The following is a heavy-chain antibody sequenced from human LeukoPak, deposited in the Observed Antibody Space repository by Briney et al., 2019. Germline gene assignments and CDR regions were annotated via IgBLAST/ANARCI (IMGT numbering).Heavy chain of an antibody. CDR2: ITDSGSST. J-gene: IGHJ4*02. Sequence: GGSLRLSCAASGFTFSSYAMSWVRQAPGKGLEWISGITDSGSSTFYADSVKGRFTISRDNSKSTLYLQMNSLRVDDTAIYYCARGRWIDCWGQGALVTVSS. CDR1: GFTFSSYA. D-gene: IGHD4-23*01. CDR3: ARGRWIDC. V-gene: IGHV3-23*01.